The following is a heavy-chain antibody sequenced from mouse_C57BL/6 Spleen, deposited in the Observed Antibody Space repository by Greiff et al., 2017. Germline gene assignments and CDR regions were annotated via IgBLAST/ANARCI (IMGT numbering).Heavy chain of an antibody. J-gene: IGHJ2*01. CDR1: GFTFSSYA. D-gene: IGHD1-1*01. Sequence: EVQLVESGGGLVKPGGSLKLSCAASGFTFSSYAMSWVRQTPEKRLEWVATISDGGSYTYYPDNVKGRFTISRDNAKNNLYLQMSHLKSEDTAMYYCARDGRYYGPFDYWGQGTTLTVSS. CDR2: ISDGGSYT. V-gene: IGHV5-4*01. CDR3: ARDGRYYGPFDY.